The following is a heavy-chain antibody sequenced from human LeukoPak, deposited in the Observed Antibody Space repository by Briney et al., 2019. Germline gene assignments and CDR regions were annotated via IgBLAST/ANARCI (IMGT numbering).Heavy chain of an antibody. J-gene: IGHJ5*02. CDR1: GSSISSSSYY. CDR3: ARQPSSGWLYNWFDP. V-gene: IGHV4-39*01. Sequence: PSETLSLTCTVSGSSISSSSYYWGWIRQPPGKGLEWIGSIYYSGSTYYNPSLKSRVTISVDTSKNQFSLKLSSVTAADTSVYYCARQPSSGWLYNWFDPWGQGTLVTVSS. D-gene: IGHD6-19*01. CDR2: IYYSGST.